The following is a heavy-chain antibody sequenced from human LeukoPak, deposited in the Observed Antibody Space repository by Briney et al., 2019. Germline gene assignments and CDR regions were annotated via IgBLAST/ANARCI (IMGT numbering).Heavy chain of an antibody. D-gene: IGHD6-13*01. CDR2: INPNTGGT. J-gene: IGHJ4*02. V-gene: IGHV1-2*02. CDR3: ASLIAAAGTNVY. Sequence: ASVTVSCKASGYTFTGYYMHWVRQAPGQGLEWMGWINPNTGGTIYAQNFQGRVTMTRDTSFSTAYMELSRLRSDDTAIYYCASLIAAAGTNVYWGQGTLVTVSS. CDR1: GYTFTGYY.